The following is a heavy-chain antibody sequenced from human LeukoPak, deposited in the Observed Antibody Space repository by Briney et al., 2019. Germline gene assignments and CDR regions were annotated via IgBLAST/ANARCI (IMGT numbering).Heavy chain of an antibody. Sequence: GGSLRLSCAASGFTFGSYAMSWVRQAPGKGLEWVSAISGSGGSTYYADSVKGRFTISRDNSKNTLYLQMNSLRAEDTAVYYCANPIIHCGYYCAGCYIFGYWGGGGLVSVCS. CDR3: ANPIIHCGYYCAGCYIFGY. D-gene: IGHD3-22*01. J-gene: IGHJ4*02. CDR2: ISGSGGST. V-gene: IGHV3-23*01. CDR1: GFTFGSYA.